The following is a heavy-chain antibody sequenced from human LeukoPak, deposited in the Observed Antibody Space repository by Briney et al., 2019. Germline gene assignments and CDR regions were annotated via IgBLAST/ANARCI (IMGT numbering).Heavy chain of an antibody. Sequence: GGSLRLSCAASRFXFSTYTINWVRQAPGKGLEWVSSISSSSSYIYYADSVKGRFTIPRDNAKNSLYLQMNTLRAEDTAVYYCARDRTTVTTFDYWGQGTMVTVSS. CDR3: ARDRTTVTTFDY. J-gene: IGHJ4*02. V-gene: IGHV3-21*01. D-gene: IGHD4-17*01. CDR1: RFXFSTYT. CDR2: ISSSSSYI.